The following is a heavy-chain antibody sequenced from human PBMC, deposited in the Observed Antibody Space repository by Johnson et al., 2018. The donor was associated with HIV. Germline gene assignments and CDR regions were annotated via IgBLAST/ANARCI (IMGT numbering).Heavy chain of an antibody. CDR3: ARPIVQGASDI. Sequence: VQLVESGGGLVQPGGSLRLSCAASGFTFSSYWMHWVRQAPGKGLEWVAIISYDGSEKYYADSVRGRFAISRDNARNSVFLQMNSLRTEDTAVYYCARPIVQGASDICGQGTMGTVSP. J-gene: IGHJ3*02. CDR2: ISYDGSEK. D-gene: IGHD2-15*01. CDR1: GFTFSSYW. V-gene: IGHV3-30*03.